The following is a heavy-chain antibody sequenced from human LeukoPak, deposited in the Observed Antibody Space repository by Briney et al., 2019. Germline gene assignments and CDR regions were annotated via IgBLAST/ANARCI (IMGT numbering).Heavy chain of an antibody. CDR1: GFTVSNYA. Sequence: GGSLRLSCAASGFTVSNYAMTWVRQAPGKGLEWVSCISVSGANTYYAESVKGRFTISRDNSKNTLYLQMSSLRVEDTAVYHCAKDASNLNGYFDGMDVWGQGTTVTVSS. CDR3: AKDASNLNGYFDGMDV. CDR2: ISVSGANT. D-gene: IGHD3-9*01. J-gene: IGHJ6*02. V-gene: IGHV3-23*01.